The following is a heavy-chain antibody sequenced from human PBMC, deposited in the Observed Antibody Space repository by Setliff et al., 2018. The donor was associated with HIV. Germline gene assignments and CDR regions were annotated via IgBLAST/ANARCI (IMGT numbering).Heavy chain of an antibody. J-gene: IGHJ3*01. CDR3: ARQDHSSVNTGSLYAFDV. CDR2: IEPSSGCT. V-gene: IGHV1-2*06. Sequence: SVKVSCKASGSTFTAYYIHWVRQAPGHELQLMARIEPSSGCTNYIQKFQGRVTIIRDTSIYTVYMELTGLTSDDTAVYYCARQDHSSVNTGSLYAFDVWGQGTMVTVAS. CDR1: GSTFTAYY. D-gene: IGHD2-8*02.